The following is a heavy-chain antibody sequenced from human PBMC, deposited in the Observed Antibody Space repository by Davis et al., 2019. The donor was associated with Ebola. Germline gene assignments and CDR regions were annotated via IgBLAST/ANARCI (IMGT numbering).Heavy chain of an antibody. CDR3: ARVSGSYFNFDY. Sequence: MPSETLSLTCAVSGGSISSSNWWSWVHQPPGKGLEWIGEIYHSGSTNYNPSLKSRVTISVDKSKNHFSLRLSSVTAADTAVYYCARVSGSYFNFDYWGQGTLVTVSS. CDR1: GGSISSSNW. J-gene: IGHJ4*02. V-gene: IGHV4-4*02. D-gene: IGHD1-26*01. CDR2: IYHSGST.